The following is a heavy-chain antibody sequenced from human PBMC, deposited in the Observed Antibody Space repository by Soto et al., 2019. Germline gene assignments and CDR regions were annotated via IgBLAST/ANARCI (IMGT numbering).Heavy chain of an antibody. CDR3: ARAYDSNGNHAFDI. V-gene: IGHV4-4*07. J-gene: IGHJ3*02. CDR1: GGSISGYF. D-gene: IGHD3-22*01. Sequence: PSETLSLTCTVSGGSISGYFWSWIRQPAGKGLDWIGRIYSSGSTNYNPSLNGRITMSVDTSKNQFSLKLSSVSAADTAVYYCARAYDSNGNHAFDIWGQGTLVTVSS. CDR2: IYSSGST.